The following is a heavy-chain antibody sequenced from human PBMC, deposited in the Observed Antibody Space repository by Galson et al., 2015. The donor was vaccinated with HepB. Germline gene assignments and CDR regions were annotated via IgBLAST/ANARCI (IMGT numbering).Heavy chain of an antibody. CDR3: GRDVQDYYDSTGYFRHYYYGMDL. D-gene: IGHD3-22*01. V-gene: IGHV3-33*01. Sequence: SLRLSCAAFGFTFGSYGMHWVRQVPGKGLEWVAVIWHDGSNKYYADSVKGRFTISRDNSKKTLYLQMNSLRAEDTAVYYCGRDVQDYYDSTGYFRHYYYGMDLWGQGTTVIVSS. J-gene: IGHJ6*02. CDR1: GFTFGSYG. CDR2: IWHDGSNK.